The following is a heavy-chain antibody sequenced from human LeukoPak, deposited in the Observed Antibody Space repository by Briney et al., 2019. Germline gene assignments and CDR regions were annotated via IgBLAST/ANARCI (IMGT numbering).Heavy chain of an antibody. Sequence: PGGSLRLSCAASGFTFSSYSMNWVRQAPGKGLEWVSSISSSSSYIYYADSVKGRFTISRDNAKNSLYLQMNSLRAEDTAVYYCAGDYGAFKAHAFDIWGQGTMVTVSS. J-gene: IGHJ3*02. CDR2: ISSSSSYI. CDR1: GFTFSSYS. CDR3: AGDYGAFKAHAFDI. V-gene: IGHV3-21*01. D-gene: IGHD4-17*01.